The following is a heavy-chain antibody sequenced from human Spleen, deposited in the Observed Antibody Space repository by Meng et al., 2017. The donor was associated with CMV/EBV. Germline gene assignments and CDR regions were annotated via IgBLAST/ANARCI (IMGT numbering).Heavy chain of an antibody. D-gene: IGHD1-26*01. Sequence: GESLKISCAASGFIFDDYGMNWVRQAPGKGLEWVSGINWNGGGTAYADSVKGRFTISRDNAKNSLFLQMNSLRAEDTALYYCASSRATYFYYGLDVWGQGTTVTVSS. V-gene: IGHV3-20*04. J-gene: IGHJ6*02. CDR3: ASSRATYFYYGLDV. CDR1: GFIFDDYG. CDR2: INWNGGGT.